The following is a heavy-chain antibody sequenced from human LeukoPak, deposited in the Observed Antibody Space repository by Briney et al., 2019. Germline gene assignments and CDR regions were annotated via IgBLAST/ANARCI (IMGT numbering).Heavy chain of an antibody. Sequence: SETLSLTCTVSGGSISSSSYYWGWLRQPPGKGLEWIGSIYYSGSTYYNPSLKSRVTISVDTSKNQFSLKLSSVTAADTAVYYCARDWGSVVPAAPPHWFDPWGQGTLVTVSS. V-gene: IGHV4-39*07. CDR3: ARDWGSVVPAAPPHWFDP. D-gene: IGHD2-2*01. CDR2: IYYSGST. CDR1: GGSISSSSYY. J-gene: IGHJ5*02.